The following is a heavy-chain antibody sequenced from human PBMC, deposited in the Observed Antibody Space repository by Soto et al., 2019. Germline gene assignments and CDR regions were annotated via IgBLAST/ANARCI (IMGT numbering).Heavy chain of an antibody. V-gene: IGHV3-23*01. D-gene: IGHD3-3*01. J-gene: IGHJ6*02. CDR1: GFTFSSYA. CDR3: AKALGDFWSGYYPPYYYYGMDV. CDR2: ISGSGGST. Sequence: SLRLSCAASGFTFSSYAMSWVRQAPGKGLEWVSAISGSGGSTYYADSVKGRFTISRDNSKNTLYLQMNSLRAEDTAVYYCAKALGDFWSGYYPPYYYYGMDVWGQGTTVTVSS.